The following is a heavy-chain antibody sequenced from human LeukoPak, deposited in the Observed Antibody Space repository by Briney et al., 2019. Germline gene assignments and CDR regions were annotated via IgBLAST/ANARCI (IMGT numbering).Heavy chain of an antibody. J-gene: IGHJ6*03. CDR3: ARVARGDYYYYYMDV. D-gene: IGHD3-10*01. CDR1: GFTFSSYW. Sequence: GSQRLSCGASGFTFSSYWMHWVRQAPGKGLVWVSRINNDGSSTSYADSVQGRFTISRDNAKNTLYLQMNSLRAEDTALYYCARVARGDYYYYYMDVWGKGTTVTVSS. V-gene: IGHV3-74*01. CDR2: INNDGSST.